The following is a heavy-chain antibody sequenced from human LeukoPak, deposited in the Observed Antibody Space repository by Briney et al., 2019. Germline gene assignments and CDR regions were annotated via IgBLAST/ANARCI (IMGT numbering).Heavy chain of an antibody. CDR3: AKDRGWQYADYETVAVEH. D-gene: IGHD4-17*01. CDR1: GYTFTSYG. V-gene: IGHV1-18*01. CDR2: ISVYTGKT. Sequence: ASVKVSCKASGYTFTSYGISWVRQAPGQGLEWMGWISVYTGKTYHAQKFQARVTMTTDTSTTTAYMELRSLRSDDTAVYYCAKDRGWQYADYETVAVEHWGQGTLVTVSS. J-gene: IGHJ4*02.